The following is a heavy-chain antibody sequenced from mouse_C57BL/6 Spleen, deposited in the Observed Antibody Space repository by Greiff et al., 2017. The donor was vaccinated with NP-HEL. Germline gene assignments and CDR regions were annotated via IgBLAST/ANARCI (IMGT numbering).Heavy chain of an antibody. CDR1: GYTFTSYW. V-gene: IGHV1-52*01. D-gene: IGHD2-5*01. CDR3: ALIVTFDY. Sequence: QVQLQQPGAELVRPGSSVKLSCKASGYTFTSYWMHWVKQRPIQGLEWIGNIDPSDSATHYNQKFKDKATLTVDKSSSTAYMQLSSLTSEDSAVYYCALIVTFDYWGQGTTLTVSS. J-gene: IGHJ2*01. CDR2: IDPSDSAT.